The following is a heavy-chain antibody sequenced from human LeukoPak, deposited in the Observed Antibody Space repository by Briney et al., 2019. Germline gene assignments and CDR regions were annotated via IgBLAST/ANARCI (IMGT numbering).Heavy chain of an antibody. D-gene: IGHD3-3*01. J-gene: IGHJ5*02. CDR2: INHSGST. Sequence: PSETLSLTCAVYGGSFSGYYWSWIRQPPGKGLEWIGEINHSGSTNYNPSLKSRVTISVDTSKNQFSLKLSSVTAADTAVYYCARGGTVCLRFLEWPAPCGFDPWGQGTLVTVFS. CDR3: ARGGTVCLRFLEWPAPCGFDP. V-gene: IGHV4-34*01. CDR1: GGSFSGYY.